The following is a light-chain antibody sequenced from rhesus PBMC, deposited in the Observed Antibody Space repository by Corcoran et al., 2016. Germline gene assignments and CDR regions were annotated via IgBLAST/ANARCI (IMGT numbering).Light chain of an antibody. J-gene: IGKJ2*01. CDR2: QAS. CDR3: QQSTSGPYMYS. CDR1: QSISSW. Sequence: DIQMTQSPSSLSASVGDTVTITCRASQSISSWLAWYQQKPGKAPKLLIYQASTLQSGVPSRFSGSGSGTDFTLTISSLQSEDFAPYSFQQSTSGPYMYSFGQGTKVEI. V-gene: IGKV1-22*01.